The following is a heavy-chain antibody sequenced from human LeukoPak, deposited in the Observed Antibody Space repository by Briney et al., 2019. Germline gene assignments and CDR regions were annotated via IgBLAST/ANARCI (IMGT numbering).Heavy chain of an antibody. J-gene: IGHJ5*02. CDR2: LTPDGRNT. D-gene: IGHD1-1*01. Sequence: GGSLRLSCVASGFSLNTYWMHWVRQAPGKGLVWVSRLTPDGRNTDYADFVKGRFTISRDNAKNTVFLQMNSLRVEDTAVYYCVRGGNGHTSGQFDLWGQGALVTVSS. CDR1: GFSLNTYW. V-gene: IGHV3-74*01. CDR3: VRGGNGHTSGQFDL.